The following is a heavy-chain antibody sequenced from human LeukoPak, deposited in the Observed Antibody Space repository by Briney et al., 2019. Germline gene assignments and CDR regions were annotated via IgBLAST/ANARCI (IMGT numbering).Heavy chain of an antibody. D-gene: IGHD3-22*01. CDR2: ISSSSSYR. Sequence: PGGSLRLSCAASGFPFSNYAMKWVRQPPGKELKWVSFISSSSSYRYYADSVKGRFTISRDNAKNSLYLQMNSLRAEDTAVYYCARDSPYYYDSSGYTERIDYWGQGTLVTVSS. CDR1: GFPFSNYA. CDR3: ARDSPYYYDSSGYTERIDY. J-gene: IGHJ4*02. V-gene: IGHV3-21*01.